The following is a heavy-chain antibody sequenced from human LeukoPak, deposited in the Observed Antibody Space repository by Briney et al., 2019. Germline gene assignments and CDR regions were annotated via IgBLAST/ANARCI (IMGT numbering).Heavy chain of an antibody. CDR2: ISYNEGS. V-gene: IGHV4-59*01. J-gene: IGHJ5*02. Sequence: SETLSLTCTVSGGSLTNYFWGWIRLTPGKGLEWIGSISYNEGSNYNRFLKNRVTISVDISENQFSLKLNSVTAADTAVYFCARGGSGTYYNWAGWLDPWGQGTLVTVSS. CDR3: ARGGSGTYYNWAGWLDP. D-gene: IGHD3-10*01. CDR1: GGSLTNYF.